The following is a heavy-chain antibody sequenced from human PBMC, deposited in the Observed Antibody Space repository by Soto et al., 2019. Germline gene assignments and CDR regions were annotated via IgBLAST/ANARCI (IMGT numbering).Heavy chain of an antibody. J-gene: IGHJ4*02. CDR2: IYYSGST. CDR1: GGSISSYY. CDR3: ARRPDQLSGYFDY. Sequence: SETLSLTCTVSGGSISSYYWSWIRQPPGKGLEWIGYIYYSGSTNYNPSLKSRVTISVDTSKNQFSLKLSSVTAADTAVYYCARRPDQLSGYFDYWGQGTLVTVSS. D-gene: IGHD2-2*01. V-gene: IGHV4-59*08.